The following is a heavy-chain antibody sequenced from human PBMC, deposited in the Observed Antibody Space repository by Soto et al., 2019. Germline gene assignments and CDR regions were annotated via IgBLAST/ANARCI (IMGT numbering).Heavy chain of an antibody. CDR2: IYYSGGT. V-gene: IGHV4-59*08. J-gene: IGHJ5*02. CDR1: VCAISSYY. CDR3: ARIVWSDGTWFDP. D-gene: IGHD2-21*01. Sequence: QVQLQESGPGLVKPSETLSLTCTVSVCAISSYYWSWIRQPPGQGLECIGNIYYSGGTKSNPYLQSRVTLSVDTSKNQSQLKLSSVTAADTAVYYCARIVWSDGTWFDPWGQGSLVTFSS.